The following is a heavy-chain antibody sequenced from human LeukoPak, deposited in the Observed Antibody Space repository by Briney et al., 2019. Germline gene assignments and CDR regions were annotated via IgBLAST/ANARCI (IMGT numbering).Heavy chain of an antibody. Sequence: PSETLSLTCTVSGYSISSGYYWGWIRQPAGKGLEWIGRIYTSGSTNYNPSLKSRVTMSVDTSKNQFSLKLSSVTAADTAVYYCARESMGYDFWSGYYHNYYYYYMDVWGKGTTVTVSS. CDR3: ARESMGYDFWSGYYHNYYYYYMDV. CDR1: GYSISSGYY. V-gene: IGHV4-4*07. D-gene: IGHD3-3*01. CDR2: IYTSGST. J-gene: IGHJ6*03.